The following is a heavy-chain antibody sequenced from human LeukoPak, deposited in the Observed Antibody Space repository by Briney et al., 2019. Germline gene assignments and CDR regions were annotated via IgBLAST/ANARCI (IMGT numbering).Heavy chain of an antibody. CDR1: GFTFPNAW. J-gene: IGHJ3*02. Sequence: GGSLRLSCAASGFTFPNAWIHWVRQAPGKGLEWVSGLNENGMKTDYADSVKGRFIISRDNSRNTLYLQMSSLKVEDTAVYYCAKLPTVYGVADSFDMWGQGTTVTVSS. CDR3: AKLPTVYGVADSFDM. V-gene: IGHV3-74*01. CDR2: LNENGMKT. D-gene: IGHD2-8*01.